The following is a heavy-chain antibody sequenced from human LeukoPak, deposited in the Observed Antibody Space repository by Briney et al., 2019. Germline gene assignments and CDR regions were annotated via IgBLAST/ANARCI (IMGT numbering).Heavy chain of an antibody. CDR1: GGSISNQY. CDR3: AREWPGSYDVLTGRYEGGYYYDN. J-gene: IGHJ4*02. CDR2: IFTSGKT. V-gene: IGHV4-4*07. D-gene: IGHD3-9*01. Sequence: SKTLSLTCTVSGGSISNQYWAWIRQPAGKGLEWIGRIFTSGKTDSNPSLRGRVTISLNTPMNQFSLRLTSVTAADTAFYYCAREWPGSYDVLTGRYEGGYYYDNWGQGTLVTVSS.